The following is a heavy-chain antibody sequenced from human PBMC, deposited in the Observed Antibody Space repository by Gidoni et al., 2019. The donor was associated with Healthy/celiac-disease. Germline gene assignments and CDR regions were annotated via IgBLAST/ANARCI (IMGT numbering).Heavy chain of an antibody. Sequence: QVQPVQTGAVVKKPGASAKLSGKGPGNTLTELSMHWVRQAPGKGLEWMGGFDPEDGETIYAQKFQGRVAMTEDTSTDTAYMGLSSLRSEDTAVYYCATGLEVYNWFDPWGQGTLVTVSS. CDR1: GNTLTELS. CDR3: ATGLEVYNWFDP. D-gene: IGHD2-8*01. J-gene: IGHJ5*02. V-gene: IGHV1-24*01. CDR2: FDPEDGET.